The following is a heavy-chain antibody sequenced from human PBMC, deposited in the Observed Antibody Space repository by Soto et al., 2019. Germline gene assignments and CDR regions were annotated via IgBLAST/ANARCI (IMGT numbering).Heavy chain of an antibody. D-gene: IGHD5-12*01. Sequence: EVQLLESGGGLVQPGGSLRLSCAASGFTFSSYAMSWVRQAPGRGLEWVSAVSSDSDNTYYADSVKGRFTISRDNSKNTLYLQMKRQSAEDTATYDCAKAGYGSAVLWWFGHWGLGTLVTVSS. V-gene: IGHV3-23*01. J-gene: IGHJ5*02. CDR1: GFTFSSYA. CDR3: AKAGYGSAVLWWFGH. CDR2: VSSDSDNT.